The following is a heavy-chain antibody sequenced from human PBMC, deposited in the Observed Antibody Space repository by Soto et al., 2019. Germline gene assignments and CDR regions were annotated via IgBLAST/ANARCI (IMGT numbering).Heavy chain of an antibody. CDR1: GFTFSSHA. J-gene: IGHJ4*02. CDR3: ARDPGYSNYDFDY. CDR2: IWYDGSEK. V-gene: IGHV3-33*01. D-gene: IGHD5-12*01. Sequence: QVQLVESGGGVVQPGRSLRLSCVASGFTFSSHAMHWVRQAPGKGLEWVAVIWYDGSEKYYADSVKGRFTVARDDSKNTLYLQMNSLRVEDTAVYYCARDPGYSNYDFDYWGQGTLVTVSP.